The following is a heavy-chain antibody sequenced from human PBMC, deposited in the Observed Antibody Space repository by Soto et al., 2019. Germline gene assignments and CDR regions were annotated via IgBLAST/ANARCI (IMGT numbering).Heavy chain of an antibody. CDR1: GFTFSSYS. V-gene: IGHV3-21*01. J-gene: IGHJ3*02. D-gene: IGHD6-6*01. CDR3: ARDSGTGTAYSSSSDAFDI. Sequence: GGSLRLSCAASGFTFSSYSMNWVRQAPGKGLEWVSSISSSSSYIYYADSVKGRFTISRDNANNSLYLQMISLRAEDTAVYYCARDSGTGTAYSSSSDAFDIWGQGTMVTVSS. CDR2: ISSSSSYI.